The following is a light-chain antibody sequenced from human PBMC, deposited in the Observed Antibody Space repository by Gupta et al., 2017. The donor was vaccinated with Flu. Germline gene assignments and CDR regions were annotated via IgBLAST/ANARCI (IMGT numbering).Light chain of an antibody. CDR1: EIINTY. CDR2: VAS. Sequence: TCRTSEIINTYLNWYQQKPGKAPKLLIYVASHLQSGVPSRFSGSGSGTDFTLTISNIQLDDFATYYCQQSQSTWLTFGGGTKVEI. CDR3: QQSQSTWLT. J-gene: IGKJ4*01. V-gene: IGKV1-39*01.